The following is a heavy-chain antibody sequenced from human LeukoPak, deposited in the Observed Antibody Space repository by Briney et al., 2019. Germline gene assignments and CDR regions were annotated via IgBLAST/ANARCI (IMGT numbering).Heavy chain of an antibody. V-gene: IGHV1-69*05. CDR1: GGTFSSYA. J-gene: IGHJ4*02. CDR3: ARDNWYGSGTYSEGFDF. CDR2: IIPIFGTA. Sequence: GASVKVSCKASGGTFSSYAISWVRQAPGQGLEWMGGIIPIFGTANYAQKSQGRVTITTDESTSTAYMELSSLRSEDTAVYYCARDNWYGSGTYSEGFDFWGQGTLVTVSS. D-gene: IGHD3-10*01.